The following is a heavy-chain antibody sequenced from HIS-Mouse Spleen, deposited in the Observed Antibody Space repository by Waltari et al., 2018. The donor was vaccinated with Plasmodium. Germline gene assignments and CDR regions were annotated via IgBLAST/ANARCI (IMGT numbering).Heavy chain of an antibody. J-gene: IGHJ6*02. Sequence: QLQLQDSGPGLVKPSDTLSLTSTISGGSISSSSYYWVRTRQPPGKGLEWIGSIYYSGSTYYNPSLKLRVTISVDTSKNQFSLKLSSVTAADTAVYYCASLPRVEEVTTPFYYYYYGMDVWAKGPRSPSP. D-gene: IGHD4-4*01. V-gene: IGHV4-39*01. CDR3: ASLPRVEEVTTPFYYYYYGMDV. CDR2: IYYSGST. CDR1: GGSISSSSYY.